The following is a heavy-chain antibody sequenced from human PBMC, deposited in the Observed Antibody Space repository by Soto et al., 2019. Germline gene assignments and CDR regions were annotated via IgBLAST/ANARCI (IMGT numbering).Heavy chain of an antibody. V-gene: IGHV3-23*01. CDR2: ISGGGGST. CDR3: AKVSLGALTFTDYYYYGLDV. CDR1: GLTFSTYA. J-gene: IGHJ6*02. D-gene: IGHD1-26*01. Sequence: AGSRILSCAASGLTFSTYAMNWVRQAPGKGLEWVSAISGGGGSTYYADSVKGRVTISRDNSKNTLYLQMNSLRAEDTAVYYCAKVSLGALTFTDYYYYGLDVWGQGTTVTVSS.